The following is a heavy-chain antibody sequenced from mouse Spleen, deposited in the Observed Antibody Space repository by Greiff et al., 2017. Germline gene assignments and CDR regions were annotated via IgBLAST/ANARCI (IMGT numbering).Heavy chain of an antibody. CDR2: IDPSDSET. J-gene: IGHJ4*01. CDR1: GYTFTSYW. V-gene: IGHV1-52*01. D-gene: IGHD1-1*01. CDR3: ARPDYYGSSTEAMDY. Sequence: VQLQQPGAELVRPGSSVKLSCKASGYTFTSYWMHWVKQRPIQGLEWIGNIDPSDSETHYNQKFKDKATLTVDKSSSTAYMQLSSLTSEDSAVYYCARPDYYGSSTEAMDYWGQGTSVTVSS.